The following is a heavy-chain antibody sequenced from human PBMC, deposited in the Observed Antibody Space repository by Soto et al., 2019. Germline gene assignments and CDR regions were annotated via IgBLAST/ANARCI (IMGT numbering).Heavy chain of an antibody. J-gene: IGHJ4*02. CDR1: GFTFSSYW. Sequence: LRLSCAASGFTFSSYWTHWVRQAPGKGLVWVSRINSDGSSTSYADSVKGRFTISRDNAKNTLYLQMNSLRAEDTAVYYCARENPGSFWSGYFFDYWGQGTLVTVSS. CDR2: INSDGSST. CDR3: ARENPGSFWSGYFFDY. V-gene: IGHV3-74*01. D-gene: IGHD3-3*01.